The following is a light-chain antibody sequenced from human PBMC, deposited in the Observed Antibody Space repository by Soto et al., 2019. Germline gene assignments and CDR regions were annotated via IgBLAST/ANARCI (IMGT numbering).Light chain of an antibody. CDR1: SPNIGGNT. Sequence: QSVLTQPPSASGTPGQRVTISCSGSSPNIGGNTVKWYQQVPGTAPKLLIHGDTLRPSGVPDRFSGSKSGTSASLAISGLQSEDEAEYYCCSYAGSHTPWVFGGGTKLTVL. J-gene: IGLJ3*02. V-gene: IGLV1-44*01. CDR2: GDT. CDR3: CSYAGSHTPWV.